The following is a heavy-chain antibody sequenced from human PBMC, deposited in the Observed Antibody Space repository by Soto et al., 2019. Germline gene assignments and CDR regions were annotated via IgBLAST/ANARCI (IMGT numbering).Heavy chain of an antibody. D-gene: IGHD6-13*01. V-gene: IGHV3-74*01. CDR3: ASIGRGLSSSWDLFDY. J-gene: IGHJ4*02. CDR2: INSDGSST. Sequence: GGSLRLSCAASGFTFSSYWMHWVRQAPGKGLVWVSRINSDGSSTSYADSVKGRFTISRDNAKNTLYLQMNSLRAEDTAVYYCASIGRGLSSSWDLFDYWGQGTLVTVSS. CDR1: GFTFSSYW.